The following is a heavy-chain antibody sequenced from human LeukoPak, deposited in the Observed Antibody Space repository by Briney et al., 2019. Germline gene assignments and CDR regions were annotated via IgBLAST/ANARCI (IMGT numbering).Heavy chain of an antibody. D-gene: IGHD5-18*01. Sequence: ASVKVSCKVSGKTLSDLSIHWLRQPPGKGLEWLGGSDPEDGERIYAQMFQGRVTMTEDTSIDTAYMELGSLRSEDTAVYYCVTGFTTMAVDYFDYRGQGTLVTVSP. J-gene: IGHJ4*02. CDR3: VTGFTTMAVDYFDY. CDR2: SDPEDGER. V-gene: IGHV1-24*01. CDR1: GKTLSDLS.